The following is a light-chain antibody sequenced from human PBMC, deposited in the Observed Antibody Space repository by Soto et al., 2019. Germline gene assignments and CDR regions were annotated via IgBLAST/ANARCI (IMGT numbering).Light chain of an antibody. CDR1: QSVRTY. V-gene: IGKV3-11*01. Sequence: EIVLTQSPATLSLSPGERATLSCRASQSVRTYLAWYQQKPGQAPRLLIYDASNRATDIPDRFSGSGSGTDFTLTISSLDPEDFAVSYCHQRSKWPLTFGGGTKVEIK. CDR3: HQRSKWPLT. CDR2: DAS. J-gene: IGKJ4*01.